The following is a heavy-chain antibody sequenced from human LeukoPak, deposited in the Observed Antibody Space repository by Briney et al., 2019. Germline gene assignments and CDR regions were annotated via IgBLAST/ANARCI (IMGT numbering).Heavy chain of an antibody. CDR3: ARTAARRFDY. Sequence: ASVKVSCKASGYTFPSYFMHWVRQAPAQGLEWMGIINPTGGSTTYAQKFQGRVTMTRDTSTSTVYMELSSLRSDDTAVYYCARTAARRFDYWGQGTLVTVSS. CDR2: INPTGGST. CDR1: GYTFPSYF. J-gene: IGHJ4*02. D-gene: IGHD6-6*01. V-gene: IGHV1-46*01.